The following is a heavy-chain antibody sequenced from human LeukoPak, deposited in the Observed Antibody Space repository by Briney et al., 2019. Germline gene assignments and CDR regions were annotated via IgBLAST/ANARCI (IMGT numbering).Heavy chain of an antibody. D-gene: IGHD3-3*01. CDR1: GGSISSYY. CDR2: IYYSGST. J-gene: IGHJ4*02. Sequence: SETLSLTCTVSGGSISSYYWSWIRQPPGKGLEWIGYIYYSGSTNYNPSLKSRVTISVDTSKNQFSLKLSSVTAADTAVYYCARLGGGYDFWSGHFYGFDYWGQGTLVTVSS. V-gene: IGHV4-59*08. CDR3: ARLGGGYDFWSGHFYGFDY.